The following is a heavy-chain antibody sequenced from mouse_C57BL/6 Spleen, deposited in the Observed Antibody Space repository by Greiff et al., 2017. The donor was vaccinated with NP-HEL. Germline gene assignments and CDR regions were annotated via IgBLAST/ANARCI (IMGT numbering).Heavy chain of an antibody. CDR1: GYSFTGYF. CDR3: ARDYYGSSPAWFAY. D-gene: IGHD1-1*01. CDR2: INPYNGDT. V-gene: IGHV1-20*01. Sequence: EVMLVESGPELVKPGDSVKISCKASGYSFTGYFMNWVMHSHGKSLEWIGRINPYNGDTFYNQKFKGKATLTVDKSSSTAHMELRSLTSEDSAVYYCARDYYGSSPAWFAYWGQGTLVTVSA. J-gene: IGHJ3*01.